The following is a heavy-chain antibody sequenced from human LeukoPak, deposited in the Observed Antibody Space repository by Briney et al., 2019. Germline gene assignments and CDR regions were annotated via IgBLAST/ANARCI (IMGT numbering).Heavy chain of an antibody. CDR2: IDTSSSTV. D-gene: IGHD7-27*01. V-gene: IGHV3-48*02. Sequence: PGGSLRLSCAASGFTFSDYYMSWVRQAPGKGLEWISYIDTSSSTVYYADSVMGRFTISRDNAKESLYLQMNSLRDEDTAVYYCAREDDSWGPNNLDLWGQGTMVTVSS. CDR1: GFTFSDYY. J-gene: IGHJ3*01. CDR3: AREDDSWGPNNLDL.